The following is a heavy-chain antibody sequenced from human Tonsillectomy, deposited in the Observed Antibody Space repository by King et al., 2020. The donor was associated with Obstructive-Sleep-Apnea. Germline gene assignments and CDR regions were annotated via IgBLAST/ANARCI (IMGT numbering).Heavy chain of an antibody. CDR1: GGSFSGYY. V-gene: IGHV4-34*01. CDR2: INHSGST. J-gene: IGHJ4*02. CDR3: ARGGWGSSWPFDY. Sequence: VQLQQWGAGLLKPSETLSLTCAVYGGSFSGYYWSWIRQPPGKGLEWIGEINHSGSTNYNPSLKSRVTISLDTSKNQFSLELSSVTAADTAVYYCARGGWGSSWPFDYWGQGTLVTVSP. D-gene: IGHD6-13*01.